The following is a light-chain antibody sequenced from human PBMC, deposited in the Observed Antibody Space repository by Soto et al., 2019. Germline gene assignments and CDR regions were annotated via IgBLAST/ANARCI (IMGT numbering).Light chain of an antibody. CDR1: SSNIGSDY. CDR3: AGWDARLSAWV. J-gene: IGLJ3*02. Sequence: QSVLTQPPSASGTPGQRVTISCSGSSSNIGSDYVYWYQQLPGTAPKVLIYRNDQRPSGVPDRFSGSKSGTSASLAISGLRSEDEADYWCAGWDARLSAWVFGGWTKLTVL. CDR2: RND. V-gene: IGLV1-47*01.